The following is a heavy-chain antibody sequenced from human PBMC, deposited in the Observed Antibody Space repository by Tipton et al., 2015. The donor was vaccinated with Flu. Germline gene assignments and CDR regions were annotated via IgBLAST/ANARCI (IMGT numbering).Heavy chain of an antibody. CDR1: GYSISSGYY. V-gene: IGHV4-38-2*02. Sequence: TLSLTCTVSGYSISSGYYWGWIRQPPGKGLEWIGSIHHSGSTYYNPSLKSRVTISVDTSKNQFSLKLSSVTAADTAVYYCARGPEQWLVNPHYFDYWGHGTLVTVSS. CDR3: ARGPEQWLVNPHYFDY. D-gene: IGHD6-19*01. CDR2: IHHSGST. J-gene: IGHJ4*01.